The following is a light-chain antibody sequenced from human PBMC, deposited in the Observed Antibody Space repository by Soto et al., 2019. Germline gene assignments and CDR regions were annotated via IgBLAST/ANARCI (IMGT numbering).Light chain of an antibody. V-gene: IGLV2-23*01. J-gene: IGLJ2*01. Sequence: QSALTQPASVSGSPGQSITISCTGTSSDVGSYNTVSWYQQHPGKAPKLMIFEDTERPSGVSHRFSASKSGNTAYLSISALQAEDEAYYYCCSSAGDTLVVFGGGTQLTVL. CDR3: CSSAGDTLVV. CDR2: EDT. CDR1: SSDVGSYNT.